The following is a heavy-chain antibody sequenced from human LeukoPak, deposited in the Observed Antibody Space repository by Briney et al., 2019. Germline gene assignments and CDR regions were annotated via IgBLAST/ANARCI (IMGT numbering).Heavy chain of an antibody. Sequence: GGSLLLSCSASRFPFITFAMHRARPAPGTGPEYVSAIRSNGGKTYYADSVKGRFTISRDNSKNTLYVQMSSLRAEDTAVYSCGVQRGGVVYWGQGTLVTVSS. V-gene: IGHV3-64*05. CDR2: IRSNGGKT. CDR1: RFPFITFA. D-gene: IGHD2-21*01. CDR3: GVQRGGVVY. J-gene: IGHJ4*02.